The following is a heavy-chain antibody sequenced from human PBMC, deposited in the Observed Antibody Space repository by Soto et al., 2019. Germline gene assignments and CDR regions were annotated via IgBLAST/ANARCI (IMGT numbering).Heavy chain of an antibody. V-gene: IGHV3-23*01. D-gene: IGHD2-15*01. Sequence: PGGSLRLSCAASGFTFSSYAMSLVRQAPGKGLEWVSAISGSGGGTYYADSVKGRFTISRDNSKNTLYLQMNSLRAGDTAEYDCAKDGRYRSGGSCYYFDYWGQGTRVTVSS. CDR3: AKDGRYRSGGSCYYFDY. CDR2: ISGSGGGT. CDR1: GFTFSSYA. J-gene: IGHJ4*02.